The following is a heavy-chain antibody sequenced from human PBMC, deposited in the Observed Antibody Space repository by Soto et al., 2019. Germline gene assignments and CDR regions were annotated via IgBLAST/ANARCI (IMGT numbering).Heavy chain of an antibody. CDR3: ARLGPDGYSYGQPVY. J-gene: IGHJ4*02. CDR1: GGSISSSSYY. D-gene: IGHD5-18*01. CDR2: IYYSGST. V-gene: IGHV4-39*01. Sequence: QLQLQESGPGLVKPSETLSLTCTVSGGSISSSSYYWGWIRQPPGKGLEWIGSIYYSGSTYYNPSLKSRVTISVDTSKNQFSLKLSSVTAADTAVYYCARLGPDGYSYGQPVYWGQGTLVTVSS.